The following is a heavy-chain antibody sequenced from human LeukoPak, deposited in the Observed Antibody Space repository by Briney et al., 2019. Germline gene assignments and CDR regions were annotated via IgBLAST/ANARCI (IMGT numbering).Heavy chain of an antibody. CDR2: IYTSEST. Sequence: SETLSLTCTVSGYSISSGYYWGWIRQPPGKGLEWIGRIYTSESTNYNPSLKSRVTMSVDTSKNQFSLKLSSVTAADTAVYYCARSSIVGATDFFDYWGQGTLVTVSS. CDR3: ARSSIVGATDFFDY. V-gene: IGHV4-38-2*02. J-gene: IGHJ4*02. CDR1: GYSISSGYY. D-gene: IGHD1-26*01.